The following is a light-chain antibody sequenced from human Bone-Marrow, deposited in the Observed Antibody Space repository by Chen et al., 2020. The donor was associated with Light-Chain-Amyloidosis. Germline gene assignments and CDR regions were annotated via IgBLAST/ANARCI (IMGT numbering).Light chain of an antibody. CDR1: DLPTKY. CDR3: QSADSSGTYEVI. CDR2: RDT. J-gene: IGLJ2*01. Sequence: SYELTQPPSLSVALAHTARITRTGDDLPTKYAYLHQQKPDQAPGLVIHRDTEGPSGISERFYGSSSGTTATLTISGGQAEDEADYRWQSADSSGTYEVIFGGGTKLTVL. V-gene: IGLV3-25*03.